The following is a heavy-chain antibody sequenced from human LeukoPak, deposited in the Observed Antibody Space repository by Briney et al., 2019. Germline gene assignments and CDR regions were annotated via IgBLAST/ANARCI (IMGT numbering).Heavy chain of an antibody. V-gene: IGHV3-30*18. CDR2: ISYDGSNK. CDR3: AKDEYDILTGYQYYYGMDV. D-gene: IGHD3-9*01. CDR1: GFTFSSYG. Sequence: GGSLRLSCAASGFTFSSYGMHWVRRAPGKGLEWVAVISYDGSNKYYADSVKGRFTISRDNSKNTLYLQMNSLRAEDTAVYYCAKDEYDILTGYQYYYGMDVWGKGTTVTVSS. J-gene: IGHJ6*04.